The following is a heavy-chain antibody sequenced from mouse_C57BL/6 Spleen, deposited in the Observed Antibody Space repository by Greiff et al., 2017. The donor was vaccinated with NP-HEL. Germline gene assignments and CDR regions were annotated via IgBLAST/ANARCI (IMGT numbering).Heavy chain of an antibody. CDR1: GFSLTSYG. CDR3: ARGEGLRAAWFAY. V-gene: IGHV2-2*01. D-gene: IGHD2-4*01. J-gene: IGHJ3*01. Sequence: QVQLKESGPGLVQPSQSLSITCTVSGFSLTSYGVHWVRQSPGKGLEWLGVIWSGGSTDYNAAFISRLSISKDNSKSQVFFKMNSLQADDTAIYYCARGEGLRAAWFAYWGQGTLVTVSA. CDR2: IWSGGST.